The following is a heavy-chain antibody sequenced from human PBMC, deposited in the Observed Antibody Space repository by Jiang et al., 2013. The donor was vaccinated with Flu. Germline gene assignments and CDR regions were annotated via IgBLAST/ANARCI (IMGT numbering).Heavy chain of an antibody. Sequence: TLTLTCTFVWVTHVSTSGSGCGWIRQPPGKALDGLHSFIGMMISATAPSLKSRLTITKDTSENQVVLTMTNMDPVDTATYYCAHSSPPTYYYDSSGYKPYYFDYWGQGTLVTVSS. V-gene: IGHV2-5*01. J-gene: IGHJ4*02. D-gene: IGHD3-22*01. CDR2: FIGMMI. CDR1: VTHVSTSGSG. CDR3: AHSSPPTYYYDSSGYKPYYFDY.